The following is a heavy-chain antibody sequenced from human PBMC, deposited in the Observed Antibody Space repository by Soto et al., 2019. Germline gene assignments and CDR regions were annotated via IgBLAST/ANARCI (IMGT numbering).Heavy chain of an antibody. D-gene: IGHD2-8*01. Sequence: GGSLRLACTASQSRLMYGMHGVRQAPGKGLEWVSFISHDGNMKFYADSVKGRFTASKDNSGNTLHLDLNSLRIEDTAFYYCAKAGGKVSTPFDPWGQGTLVTVSS. J-gene: IGHJ5*02. CDR1: QSRLMYG. CDR2: ISHDGNMK. CDR3: AKAGGKVSTPFDP. V-gene: IGHV3-30*18.